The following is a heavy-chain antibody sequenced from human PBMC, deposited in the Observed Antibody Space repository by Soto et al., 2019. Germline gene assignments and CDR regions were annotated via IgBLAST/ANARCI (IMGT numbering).Heavy chain of an antibody. CDR3: TFSTLRGGDFDY. V-gene: IGHV3-49*03. CDR1: GFTFRDYA. J-gene: IGHJ4*02. D-gene: IGHD3-16*01. Sequence: GGSLRLSCMAFGFTFRDYAISWFRQAPGKGLQWVNFIRSNIYDGTTEYAASVKGRFTISRDDSKSIAYLQMNSLKTEDTGVYYCTFSTLRGGDFDYWGQGTLVTVSS. CDR2: IRSNIYDGTT.